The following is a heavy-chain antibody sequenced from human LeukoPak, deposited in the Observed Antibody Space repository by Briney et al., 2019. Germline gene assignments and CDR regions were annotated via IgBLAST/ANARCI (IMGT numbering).Heavy chain of an antibody. V-gene: IGHV3-21*01. CDR2: ISSSSSYI. CDR1: GFTFSSYS. CDR3: ARDRYDSSGYYYRYFDY. J-gene: IGHJ4*02. Sequence: PGGSLRLSCAASGFTFSSYSMNWVRQAPGKGLEWVSSISSSSSYICYADSVKGRFTISRDNAKNSLYLQMNSLRAEDTAVYYCARDRYDSSGYYYRYFDYWGQGTLVTVSS. D-gene: IGHD3-22*01.